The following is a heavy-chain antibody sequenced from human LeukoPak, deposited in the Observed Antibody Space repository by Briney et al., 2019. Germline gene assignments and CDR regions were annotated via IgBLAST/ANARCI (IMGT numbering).Heavy chain of an antibody. CDR2: ISGGSDYI. J-gene: IGHJ4*02. V-gene: IGHV3-21*06. CDR3: ARLDESEGDY. CDR1: GFTFSYYN. Sequence: GGSLRLSCSASGFTFSYYNMNWVRQAPGKRLEWVASISGGSDYIEYADSVKGRFTIYRDNAKNSLFLQISNLSAEDTAVYYCARLDESEGDYWGQGTLLTVSS.